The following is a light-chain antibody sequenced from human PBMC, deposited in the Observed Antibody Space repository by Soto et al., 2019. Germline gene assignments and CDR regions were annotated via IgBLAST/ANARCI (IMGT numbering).Light chain of an antibody. Sequence: EIVLTQSPATLSLSPGERATLSCRASHIVSSYLAWYQQKPGQAPRLPIYDASNRATGIPARFSGSGSGTDFTLTISSLEPEDFAVYYCQQRSNWPLTFGGGTKVEIK. V-gene: IGKV3-11*01. CDR1: HIVSSY. CDR2: DAS. J-gene: IGKJ4*01. CDR3: QQRSNWPLT.